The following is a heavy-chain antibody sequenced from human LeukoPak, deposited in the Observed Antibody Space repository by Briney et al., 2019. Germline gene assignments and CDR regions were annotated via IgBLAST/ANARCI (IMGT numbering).Heavy chain of an antibody. D-gene: IGHD4-17*01. V-gene: IGHV3-23*01. CDR3: AKEFYGYYFAY. CDR2: ISGSGGST. CDR1: GFTFSSYA. Sequence: GGSLRLSCAASGFTFSSYAMSGVRQAPGKELEGVSAISGSGGSTYYADSVKGRFTISRDNSKNTLYLQMNSLRAEDTALYYCAKEFYGYYFAYWGQGTLVTVSS. J-gene: IGHJ4*02.